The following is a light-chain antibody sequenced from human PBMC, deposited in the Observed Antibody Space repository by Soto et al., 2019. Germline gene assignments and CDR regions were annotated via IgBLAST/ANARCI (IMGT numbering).Light chain of an antibody. CDR2: EGS. Sequence: QSALTQPASVSGSPGQSITISCTGTSSDVGGYNFDSWYQQHPGKAPKLLISEGSERPSGVSYRFSGSKSGNTASLTISGLQAEDEADYYCCSYTRSSSYVFGTGTKLTVL. J-gene: IGLJ1*01. CDR3: CSYTRSSSYV. V-gene: IGLV2-23*01. CDR1: SSDVGGYNF.